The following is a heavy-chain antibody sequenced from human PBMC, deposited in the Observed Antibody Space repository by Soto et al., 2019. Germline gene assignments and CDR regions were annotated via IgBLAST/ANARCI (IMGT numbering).Heavy chain of an antibody. CDR3: ASGYDILTGYPRGDYYGMDV. CDR2: IYYRGST. V-gene: IGHV4-39*01. CDR1: GVSISSPIYH. J-gene: IGHJ6*02. D-gene: IGHD3-9*01. Sequence: SETLSLTCTVSGVSISSPIYHWAWIRQPPTKGLEWIGNIYYRGSTYYNPSLNSRVTISVDTSKNQFSLKLSSVTAADTAVYYCASGYDILTGYPRGDYYGMDVWGQGTTVTVSS.